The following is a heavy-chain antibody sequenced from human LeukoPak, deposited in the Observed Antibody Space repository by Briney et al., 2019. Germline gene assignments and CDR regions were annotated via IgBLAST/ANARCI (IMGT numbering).Heavy chain of an antibody. CDR1: GFTFDDYA. D-gene: IGHD3-22*01. V-gene: IGHV3-43D*03. CDR2: ITWDGDST. J-gene: IGHJ4*02. Sequence: PGGSLRLSCAASGFTFDDYAMHWVRQAPGKGLEWVSLITWDGDSTYYADSVKGRFTISRDNAKNSLYLQMNSLRAEDTAVFYCARGFINIMGARSGYFDYWGQGTLVTVSS. CDR3: ARGFINIMGARSGYFDY.